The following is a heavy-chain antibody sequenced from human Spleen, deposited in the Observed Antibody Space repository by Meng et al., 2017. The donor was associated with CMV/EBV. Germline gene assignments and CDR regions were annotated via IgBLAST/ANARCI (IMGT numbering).Heavy chain of an antibody. CDR2: INPIFGTA. CDR1: GYTFTGYY. Sequence: SVKVSCKASGYTFTGYYMHWVRQAPGQGLEWMGWINPIFGTANYAQKFQGRVTITTDESTSTAYMELSSLRSEDTAVYYCARDHAMLYYYGMDVWGQGTTVTVSS. J-gene: IGHJ6*02. D-gene: IGHD2-2*01. CDR3: ARDHAMLYYYGMDV. V-gene: IGHV1-69*05.